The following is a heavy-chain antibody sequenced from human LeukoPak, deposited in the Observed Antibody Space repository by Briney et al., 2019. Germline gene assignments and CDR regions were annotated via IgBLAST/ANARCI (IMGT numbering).Heavy chain of an antibody. CDR3: AGLGYGANFIHY. Sequence: ASAKVSCKASGYTYTNYGISWVRQAPGQGLEWMGWISPYNGKTHYAQKFQGRVTMTTNTSTSTVYMELRSLRSDDTAVYYCAGLGYGANFIHYWGQGTLVTVSS. CDR1: GYTYTNYG. V-gene: IGHV1-18*01. D-gene: IGHD4-23*01. J-gene: IGHJ4*02. CDR2: ISPYNGKT.